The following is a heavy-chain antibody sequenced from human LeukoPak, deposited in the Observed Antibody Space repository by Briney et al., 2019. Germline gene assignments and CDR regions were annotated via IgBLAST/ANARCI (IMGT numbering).Heavy chain of an antibody. J-gene: IGHJ4*02. CDR3: ARVRLWKLLEEYFDY. D-gene: IGHD1-26*01. Sequence: GGSLRLSCAASGFTFDDYGMSWVRQAPGKGLEWVSGINWNGGSTGYADSVKGRFTISRDNAKNSLYLQMNSLRAEDTALYYCARVRLWKLLEEYFDYWGQGTLVTVSS. CDR1: GFTFDDYG. V-gene: IGHV3-20*04. CDR2: INWNGGST.